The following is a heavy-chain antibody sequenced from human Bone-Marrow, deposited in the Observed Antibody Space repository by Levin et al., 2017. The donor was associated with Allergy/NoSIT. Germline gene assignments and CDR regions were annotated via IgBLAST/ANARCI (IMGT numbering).Heavy chain of an antibody. CDR2: INHYSGGNT. Sequence: TGGSLRLSCTAYKFIFSMYPMSWVRQAPGKGLEWVSSINHYSGGNTYYADSVKGRFTISRDNSKNTLYLQMNSLRAEDTAVYYCAKEACSIGRGSCYGRGSYYYYYGLDVWGQGTTVTVSS. V-gene: IGHV3-23*01. CDR3: AKEACSIGRGSCYGRGSYYYYYGLDV. J-gene: IGHJ6*02. CDR1: KFIFSMYP. D-gene: IGHD2-2*01.